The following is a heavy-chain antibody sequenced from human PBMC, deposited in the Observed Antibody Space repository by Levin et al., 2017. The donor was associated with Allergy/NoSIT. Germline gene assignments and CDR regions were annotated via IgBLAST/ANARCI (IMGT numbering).Heavy chain of an antibody. CDR3: AKASYSGSYFAAY. V-gene: IGHV3-30*18. J-gene: IGHJ4*02. Sequence: GESLKISCVAAGFRFSTYGMHWVRQSPVRGLEWVAAISSDERNQHYTDSVKGRFTISRDNSKNTLFLQMNSLTPDDTALYYCAKASYSGSYFAAYWGQGTLVTVSS. CDR2: ISSDERNQ. D-gene: IGHD1-26*01. CDR1: GFRFSTYG.